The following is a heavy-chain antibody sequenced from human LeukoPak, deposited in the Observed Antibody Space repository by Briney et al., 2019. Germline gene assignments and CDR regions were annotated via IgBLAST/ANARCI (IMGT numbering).Heavy chain of an antibody. J-gene: IGHJ4*02. V-gene: IGHV3-9*01. CDR2: ISWNSGYI. CDR1: GFTFDNYA. D-gene: IGHD6-19*01. Sequence: GGSLRLSCAASGFTFDNYALHWVRHAPGKSVQWLSSISWNSGYIYYADSVKGRFTISRDNAKKSLDLQMNTLRAEDTAFYYCAKVRGTYSSGYFFDYWGQGTLVTVSS. CDR3: AKVRGTYSSGYFFDY.